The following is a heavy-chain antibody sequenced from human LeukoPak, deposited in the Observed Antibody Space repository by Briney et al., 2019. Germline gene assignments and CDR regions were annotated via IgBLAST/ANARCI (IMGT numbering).Heavy chain of an antibody. CDR2: LSGSDGST. D-gene: IGHD3-10*01. Sequence: PGVSLRFSCAACSFSFYAYAMRWLPQAPGQGLVGVTTLSGSDGSTSYAFSVKVRFTISRDKSKTTLYLQLHSLRAEQTTVYYCATGRYGSGSPHAFDIWGQGSMVTASS. V-gene: IGHV3-23*01. CDR1: SFSFYAYA. J-gene: IGHJ3*02. CDR3: ATGRYGSGSPHAFDI.